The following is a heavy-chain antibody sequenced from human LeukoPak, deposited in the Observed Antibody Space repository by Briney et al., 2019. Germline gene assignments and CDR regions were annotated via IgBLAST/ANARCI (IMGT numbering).Heavy chain of an antibody. CDR3: ASGLSYSSGWSLDY. V-gene: IGHV3-48*03. CDR2: ISSSGGTI. D-gene: IGHD6-19*01. Sequence: AGGSLRLSCAASGFTFSSYEMNWVRQAPGKGLEWVSYISSSGGTIYYADSVKGRFTISRDNAKNSLYLQMNSLRAEDTAVYYCASGLSYSSGWSLDYWGQGTLVTVSS. J-gene: IGHJ4*02. CDR1: GFTFSSYE.